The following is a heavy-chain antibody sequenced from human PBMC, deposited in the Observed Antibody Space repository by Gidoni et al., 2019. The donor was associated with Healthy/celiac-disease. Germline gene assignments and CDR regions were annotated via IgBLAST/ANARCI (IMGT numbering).Heavy chain of an antibody. D-gene: IGHD6-13*01. J-gene: IGHJ5*02. CDR3: TTDKYSSSWYGWFDP. CDR2: IKSKTDGGTT. Sequence: EVQLVESGGGLVKPGGSLRLSCADSGFTFSNAWMSWVRQAPGKGLEWVGRIKSKTDGGTTDYAAPVKGRFTISRDDSKNTLYLQMNSLKTEDTAVYYCTTDKYSSSWYGWFDPWGQGTLVTVSS. CDR1: GFTFSNAW. V-gene: IGHV3-15*01.